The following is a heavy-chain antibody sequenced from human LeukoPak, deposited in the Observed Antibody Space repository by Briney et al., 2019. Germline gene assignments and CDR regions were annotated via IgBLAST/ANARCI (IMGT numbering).Heavy chain of an antibody. J-gene: IGHJ4*02. D-gene: IGHD4-11*01. V-gene: IGHV3-33*06. CDR2: IWYDGSNK. CDR3: AKISDYSNFLDY. Sequence: PGESLRLSFSASGFTFSSYGMPSVLQATGKGLEWAAVIWYDGSNKYYADSVKGRFTISRDNSKNTLYLQMNSLRAEDTAVYYCAKISDYSNFLDYWGQGTLVTVSS. CDR1: GFTFSSYG.